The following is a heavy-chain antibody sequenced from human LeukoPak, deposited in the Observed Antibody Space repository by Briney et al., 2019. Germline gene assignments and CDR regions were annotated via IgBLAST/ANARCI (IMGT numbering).Heavy chain of an antibody. CDR3: ARRYSSSWFNWFDP. Sequence: SQTLSLTCAVSGGSISSGGYSWSWVRQPPGKGLEWIGYISHSGSTNYNPSLKSRVTVSVDTSKNQFSLKLSSVTAADTAVYYCARRYSSSWFNWFDPWGQGTLVTVSS. CDR2: ISHSGST. J-gene: IGHJ5*02. D-gene: IGHD6-13*01. CDR1: GGSISSGGYS. V-gene: IGHV4-30-2*01.